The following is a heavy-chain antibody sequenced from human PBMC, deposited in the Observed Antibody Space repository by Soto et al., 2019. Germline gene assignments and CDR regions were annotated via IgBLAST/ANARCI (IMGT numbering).Heavy chain of an antibody. D-gene: IGHD2-8*01. CDR2: IIPILGIA. V-gene: IGHV1-69*04. J-gene: IGHJ4*02. CDR1: GGTFSSYT. Sequence: SVKVSCKASGGTFSSYTISWVRQAPGQGLEWMGRIIPILGIANYAQKFQGRVTITADTSTDTAYMELSSLRSEDTAVYYCATDHIVLMVYAGPFDYWGQGTLVTVSS. CDR3: ATDHIVLMVYAGPFDY.